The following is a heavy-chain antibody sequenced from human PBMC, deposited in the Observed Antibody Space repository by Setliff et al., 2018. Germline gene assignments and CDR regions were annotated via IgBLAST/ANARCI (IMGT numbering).Heavy chain of an antibody. CDR3: AGDPPGPHLVYTY. CDR2: ISGSGGGT. V-gene: IGHV3-23*01. Sequence: GGSLRLSCAASGFIFSDHYMEWVRQAPGKGLEWVSAISGSGGGTYYADSVKGRFTISRDNSKNTLYLQMNGLRAEDTAIYYCAGDPPGPHLVYTYWGQGALVTVSS. J-gene: IGHJ4*02. D-gene: IGHD3-16*01. CDR1: GFIFSDHY.